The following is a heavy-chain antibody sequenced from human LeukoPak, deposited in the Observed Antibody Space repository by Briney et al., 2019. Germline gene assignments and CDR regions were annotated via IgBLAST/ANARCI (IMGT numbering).Heavy chain of an antibody. CDR1: GDSISSGTYY. V-gene: IGHV4-61*02. CDR3: ARGPTRAIGFDI. CDR2: IYSSGST. J-gene: IGHJ3*02. Sequence: SETLSLTCSVSGDSISSGTYYWSWVRQPAGKGLEWIGRIYSSGSTNYNPSLKSRVALSVDTSKNQFSLKLSSVTATDTAVYYCARGPTRAIGFDIWGQGTTVTVS.